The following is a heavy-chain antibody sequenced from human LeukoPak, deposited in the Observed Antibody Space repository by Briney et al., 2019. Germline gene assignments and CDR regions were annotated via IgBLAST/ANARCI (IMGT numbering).Heavy chain of an antibody. J-gene: IGHJ4*02. Sequence: PGGSLRLSCAASAFTFSSYCMHWVRQATGKGLMWVSRINTDGSSSNYAGSVKGRFTISRDNAKNTLYLQMNSLRAEDTAVYYCARVYSYSDPMDHWGQGTLVTVSS. CDR1: AFTFSSYC. CDR2: INTDGSSS. D-gene: IGHD1-26*01. V-gene: IGHV3-74*01. CDR3: ARVYSYSDPMDH.